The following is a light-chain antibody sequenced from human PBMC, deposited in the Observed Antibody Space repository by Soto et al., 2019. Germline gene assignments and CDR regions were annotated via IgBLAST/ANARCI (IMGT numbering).Light chain of an antibody. CDR3: MQALQTGWT. V-gene: IGKV2-28*01. CDR1: QSLLHSNGFNY. Sequence: DIVMTQSPLSLPVTPGEPASISCRSSQSLLHSNGFNYLDWYLQKPGQSPQLLIYLGSTRASGVPDRFSGSGSGTDFTLKISRVEAEDVEVYYCMQALQTGWTFGQGTKVDIK. CDR2: LGS. J-gene: IGKJ1*01.